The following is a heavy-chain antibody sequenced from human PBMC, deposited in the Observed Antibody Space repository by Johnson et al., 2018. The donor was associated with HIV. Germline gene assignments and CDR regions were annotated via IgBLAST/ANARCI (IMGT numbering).Heavy chain of an antibody. J-gene: IGHJ3*02. CDR1: GFTFSSYD. Sequence: EVQLVESGGGLVQPGGSLRLSCAASGFTFSSYDMHWVRQATGKGLEWVSAIGTAGDTYYPGSVKGRFTISRENAKNYLYLQMNSLRAGDTAVYYCARVGYHDAFDIWGQGTMVTVSS. CDR3: ARVGYHDAFDI. CDR2: IGTAGDT. V-gene: IGHV3-13*01. D-gene: IGHD3-16*02.